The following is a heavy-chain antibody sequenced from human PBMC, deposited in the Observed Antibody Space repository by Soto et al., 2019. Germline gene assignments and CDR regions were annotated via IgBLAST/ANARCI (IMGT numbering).Heavy chain of an antibody. V-gene: IGHV5-10-1*01. J-gene: IGHJ6*02. D-gene: IGHD6-19*01. CDR2: IDPSDSYT. Sequence: GESLKISCKGSGYSFTSYWISWVRQMPGKGLEWMGRIDPSDSYTNYSPSFQGHVTISADKSISTAYLQWSSLKASDTAMYYCARGQWPSEDYYGMDVWGPGTTVTVSS. CDR3: ARGQWPSEDYYGMDV. CDR1: GYSFTSYW.